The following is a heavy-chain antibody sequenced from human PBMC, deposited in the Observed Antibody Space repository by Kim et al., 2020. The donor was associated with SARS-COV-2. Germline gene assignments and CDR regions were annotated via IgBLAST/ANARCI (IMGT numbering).Heavy chain of an antibody. V-gene: IGHV7-4-1*02. CDR2: INTNTGNP. CDR1: GYTFTSYA. D-gene: IGHD3-10*01. Sequence: ASVKVSCKASGYTFTSYAMNWVRQAPGQGLEWMGWINTNTGNPTYAQGFTGRFVFSLDTSVSTAYLQISSLKAEDTAVYYCARYDKDIRITMVRGVISPDYWGQGPLVTGSS. J-gene: IGHJ4*02. CDR3: ARYDKDIRITMVRGVISPDY.